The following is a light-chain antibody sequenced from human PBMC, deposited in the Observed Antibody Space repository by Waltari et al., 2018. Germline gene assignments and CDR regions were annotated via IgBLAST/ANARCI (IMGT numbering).Light chain of an antibody. CDR1: SRDLGVYDF. V-gene: IGLV2-14*03. Sequence: QFALTQPASVSGSPGQSITVSCTATSRDLGVYDFVSWYQHHPGQAPKLIIYDVFKRPSGVSNRFSGSKSGNTASLSISGLQADDEGDYYCTSSTFSSPLFGGGTKLTVL. J-gene: IGLJ2*01. CDR3: TSSTFSSPL. CDR2: DVF.